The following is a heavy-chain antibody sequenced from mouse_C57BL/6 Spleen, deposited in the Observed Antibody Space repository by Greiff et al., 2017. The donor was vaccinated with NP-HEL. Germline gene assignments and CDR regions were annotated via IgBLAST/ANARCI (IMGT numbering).Heavy chain of an antibody. CDR1: GYTFTSYW. CDR2: IDPSDSET. V-gene: IGHV1-52*01. D-gene: IGHD2-4*01. Sequence: VKLQQPGAELVRPGSSVKLSCKASGYTFTSYWMHWVKQRPIQGLEWIGNIDPSDSETHYNQKFKDKATLTVDKSSSTAYMQLSSLTSEDSAVYYCARGAYDYDGVDYWGQGTTLTVSS. J-gene: IGHJ2*01. CDR3: ARGAYDYDGVDY.